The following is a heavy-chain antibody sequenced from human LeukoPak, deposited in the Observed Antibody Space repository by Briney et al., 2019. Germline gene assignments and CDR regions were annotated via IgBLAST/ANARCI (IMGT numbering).Heavy chain of an antibody. J-gene: IGHJ4*02. V-gene: IGHV1-2*04. D-gene: IGHD3-3*01. CDR3: ARSPTRAYYDVWSGYYYFDY. CDR2: INPNSGGT. CDR1: GYTFTGYC. Sequence: ASVKVSCKASGYTFTGYCMHWVRQAPGQGLEWMGWINPNSGGTNYAQKFQGWVTVTRDTSISTAYMELSRLRSDDTAVYYCARSPTRAYYDVWSGYYYFDYWGQGTLVTVSS.